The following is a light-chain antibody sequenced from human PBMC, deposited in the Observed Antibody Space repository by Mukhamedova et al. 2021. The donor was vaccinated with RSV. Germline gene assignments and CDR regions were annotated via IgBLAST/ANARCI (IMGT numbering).Light chain of an antibody. Sequence: NNKNYLAWYQQKPGQPPKLLIYWASTRESGVPDRFSGSGSGTDFTLTISSLQAEDVAVYYCQQYYSTPWTFGQGTKVEIK. CDR2: WAS. CDR3: QQYYSTPWT. V-gene: IGKV4-1*01. CDR1: NNKNY. J-gene: IGKJ1*01.